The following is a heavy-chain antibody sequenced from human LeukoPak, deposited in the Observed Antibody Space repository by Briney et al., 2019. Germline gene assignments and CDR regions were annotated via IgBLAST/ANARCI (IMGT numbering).Heavy chain of an antibody. D-gene: IGHD3-9*01. Sequence: GGSLRLSCAASGFTVSSNYMSWVRQAPGKGLEWVSVIYSGGSTYYADSVKGRFTISRDNSKNTLYLQMNSLRAEDTAVYYCARDGTYYDILPGYSTPMGYWGQGTLVTVSS. CDR3: ARDGTYYDILPGYSTPMGY. J-gene: IGHJ4*02. CDR1: GFTVSSNY. CDR2: IYSGGST. V-gene: IGHV3-53*01.